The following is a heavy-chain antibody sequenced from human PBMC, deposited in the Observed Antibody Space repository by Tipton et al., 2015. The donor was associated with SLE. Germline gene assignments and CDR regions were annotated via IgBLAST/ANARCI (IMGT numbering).Heavy chain of an antibody. CDR1: GYSISSGYY. D-gene: IGHD3-22*01. CDR2: INHSGST. Sequence: TLSLTCTVSGYSISSGYYWGWIRQPPGKGLEWIGEINHSGSTNYNPSLKSRVTISVDTSKNQFSLNLSSVTAADTAVYYCARDEYRYDTTGYHLLGHFDFWGQGTLVTVSS. V-gene: IGHV4-38-2*02. J-gene: IGHJ4*02. CDR3: ARDEYRYDTTGYHLLGHFDF.